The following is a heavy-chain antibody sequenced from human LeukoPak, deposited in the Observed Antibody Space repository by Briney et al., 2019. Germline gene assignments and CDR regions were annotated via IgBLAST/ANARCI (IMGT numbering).Heavy chain of an antibody. J-gene: IGHJ4*02. CDR1: GGAISNDNFY. V-gene: IGHV4-39*01. CDR3: ARLLDS. Sequence: SETLSLTCTVSGGAISNDNFYWGWVRQPPGKGLEWVASINYSGTIYYNPSLRSRVSISVDTSRTQFFLRLNSVAAADTAVYYCARLLDSSGQGTLVTVSS. CDR2: INYSGTI.